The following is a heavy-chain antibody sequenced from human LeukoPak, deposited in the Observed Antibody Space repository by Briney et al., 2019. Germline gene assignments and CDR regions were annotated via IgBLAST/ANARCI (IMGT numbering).Heavy chain of an antibody. D-gene: IGHD2-15*01. J-gene: IGHJ6*02. CDR2: IYHSGST. CDR3: ARAIYCSGGSCNSGNGMDV. Sequence: PSETLSLTCTVSGDSISNYYWSWIRQPAGKGLEWIGSIYHSGSTYYNPSLKSRVTISVDTSKNQFSLKLSSVTAADTAVYYCARAIYCSGGSCNSGNGMDVWGQGTTVTVSS. V-gene: IGHV4-38-2*02. CDR1: GDSISNYY.